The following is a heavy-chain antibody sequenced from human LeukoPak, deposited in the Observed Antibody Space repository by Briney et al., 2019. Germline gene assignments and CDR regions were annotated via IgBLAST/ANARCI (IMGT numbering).Heavy chain of an antibody. J-gene: IGHJ4*02. CDR3: ARDSAVPAAQLDH. V-gene: IGHV1-46*01. CDR2: INPSGGST. CDR1: GYTFTNYY. Sequence: ASVKVSCKASGYTFTNYYMHWVRQAPGQGLEWMGIINPSGGSTSYAQKFQGRVTVTRDTSTSTVYMELSSLRSEDTAVYYCARDSAVPAAQLDHWGQGTLVTVSS. D-gene: IGHD2-2*01.